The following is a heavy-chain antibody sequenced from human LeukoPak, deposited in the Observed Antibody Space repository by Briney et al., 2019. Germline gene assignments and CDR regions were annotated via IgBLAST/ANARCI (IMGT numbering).Heavy chain of an antibody. Sequence: GGSLRLSCAASGFTFSDYYMSWIRQAPGKGLEWLSYINSGSSSIYYADSVKGRFTISRDNAKNSLYLEVNSLRAEDTAVYYCARVVYYDYVWGSLDYWGQGTLVTVSS. CDR1: GFTFSDYY. CDR3: ARVVYYDYVWGSLDY. CDR2: INSGSSSI. V-gene: IGHV3-11*04. D-gene: IGHD3-16*01. J-gene: IGHJ4*02.